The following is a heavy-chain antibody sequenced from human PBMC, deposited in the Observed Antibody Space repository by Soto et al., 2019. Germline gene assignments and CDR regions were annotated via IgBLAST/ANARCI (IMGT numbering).Heavy chain of an antibody. CDR1: GFTFSSYS. J-gene: IGHJ3*02. Sequence: GGSLRLSCAASGFTFSSYSMNWVRQAPGKGLEWVSSISSSSSYIYYADSVKGRFTISRDNAKNSLYLQMNSLRAEDTAVYYCAGGRSSGYYHDAFDIWGQGTMVTVSS. CDR3: AGGRSSGYYHDAFDI. CDR2: ISSSSSYI. V-gene: IGHV3-21*01. D-gene: IGHD3-22*01.